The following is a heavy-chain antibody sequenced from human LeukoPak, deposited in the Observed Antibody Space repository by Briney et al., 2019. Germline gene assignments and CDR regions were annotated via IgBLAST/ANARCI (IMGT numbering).Heavy chain of an antibody. CDR3: ARGYADHVPLKGNDAFDI. J-gene: IGHJ3*02. Sequence: PSETLSLTCTVSGGSISSYYWSWIRQPPGKGLEWIGYIHYSGSTNYNPSLKSRVTISVDTSKNQFSLKLSSVTAADTAVYYCARGYADHVPLKGNDAFDIWGQGTMVTVSS. CDR2: IHYSGST. V-gene: IGHV4-59*01. D-gene: IGHD1-14*01. CDR1: GGSISSYY.